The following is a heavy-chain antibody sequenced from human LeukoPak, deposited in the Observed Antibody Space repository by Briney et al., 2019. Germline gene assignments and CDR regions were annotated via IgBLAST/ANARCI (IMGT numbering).Heavy chain of an antibody. J-gene: IGHJ4*02. CDR1: GGSISSYY. D-gene: IGHD6-19*01. CDR3: ARQRGSSGWSKYY. Sequence: SETLSLTCTVSGGSISSYYWSWIRQPPGKGLEWIGYIYYSGSTNYNPSLKSRVTISVDTSKNQFSLKLNSVTAADTAVYYCARQRGSSGWSKYYWGQGTLVTVSS. V-gene: IGHV4-59*08. CDR2: IYYSGST.